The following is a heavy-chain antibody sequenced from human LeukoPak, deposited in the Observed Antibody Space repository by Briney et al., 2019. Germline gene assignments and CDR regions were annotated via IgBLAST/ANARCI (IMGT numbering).Heavy chain of an antibody. V-gene: IGHV1-69*13. Sequence: SVKVSCKASGYTFTSYYMHWVRQAPGQGLEWMGGIIPIFGTANYAQKFQGRVTITADESTSTAYMELSSLRSEDTAVYYCARDEGSYWAGGRYYGMDVWGQGTTVTVSS. CDR1: GYTFTSYY. D-gene: IGHD1-26*01. CDR3: ARDEGSYWAGGRYYGMDV. J-gene: IGHJ6*02. CDR2: IIPIFGTA.